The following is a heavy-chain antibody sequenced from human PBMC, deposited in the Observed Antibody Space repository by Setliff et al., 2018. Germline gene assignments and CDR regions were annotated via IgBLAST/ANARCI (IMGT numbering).Heavy chain of an antibody. CDR1: GFTFSSYA. D-gene: IGHD3-10*01. J-gene: IGHJ4*02. V-gene: IGHV3-23*01. CDR3: AKVTNYYGSGSYLDY. Sequence: PGGSLRLSCAASGFTFSSYAMSWVRQAPGKGLEWVSAISGSGVSTYYADSVKGRFTIPRDNSKNTLYLQMNSLRAEDTAVYYCAKVTNYYGSGSYLDYWGQGTLVTVSS. CDR2: ISGSGVST.